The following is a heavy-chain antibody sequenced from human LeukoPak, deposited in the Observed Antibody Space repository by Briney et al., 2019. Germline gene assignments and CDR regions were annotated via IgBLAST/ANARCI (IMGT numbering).Heavy chain of an antibody. V-gene: IGHV3-30-3*01. J-gene: IGHJ4*02. D-gene: IGHD2-2*01. Sequence: GGSLRLSCAASGFTFSSYAMPWVRQAPGKGLEWVAVISYDGSNKYYADSAKGRLTISRDNSKNTLYLQMNSLRAEDTAVYYCAREDGSTSCFDYWGQGTLVTVSS. CDR3: AREDGSTSCFDY. CDR1: GFTFSSYA. CDR2: ISYDGSNK.